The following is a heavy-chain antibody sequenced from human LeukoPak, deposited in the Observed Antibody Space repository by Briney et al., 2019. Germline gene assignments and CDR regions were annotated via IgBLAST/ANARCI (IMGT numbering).Heavy chain of an antibody. CDR1: GFIFSYYW. J-gene: IGHJ4*02. Sequence: GGSLRLSCAASGFIFSYYWMSWVRQAPGKGLEWVVNIKQDESEKYYVDSVKGRFTISRDNAKNSLFLQMNSLRAEDTAVYYCARDKIVGATVLDYWGQGSLVTVSS. D-gene: IGHD1-26*01. CDR3: ARDKIVGATVLDY. CDR2: IKQDESEK. V-gene: IGHV3-7*01.